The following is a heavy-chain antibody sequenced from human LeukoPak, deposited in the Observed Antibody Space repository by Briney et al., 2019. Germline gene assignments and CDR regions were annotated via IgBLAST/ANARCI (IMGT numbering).Heavy chain of an antibody. CDR3: ARVIGYYDSSELDY. V-gene: IGHV1-2*02. D-gene: IGHD3-22*01. Sequence: GASVKVSCKASGYTFTGNYIHWVRQAPGQGLEWMGWINPNSGGTNYAQKFQGRVTMTRDTSISTAYMELSRLRSDDTAVYYCARVIGYYDSSELDYWGQGTLVTVSS. CDR2: INPNSGGT. J-gene: IGHJ4*02. CDR1: GYTFTGNY.